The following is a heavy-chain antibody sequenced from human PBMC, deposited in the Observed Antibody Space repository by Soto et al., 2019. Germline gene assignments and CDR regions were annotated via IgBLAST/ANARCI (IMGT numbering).Heavy chain of an antibody. CDR1: GFTFSSYG. V-gene: IGHV3-30*18. Sequence: QVQLVESGGGVVQPGRSLRLSCAASGFTFSSYGMHWVRQAPGKGLEWVAVISYDGSNKYYADSVKGRFTISRDNSKNTLYLQMNSLRAEDTAVYYCAKDYYDSRGYYDYWGQGTLVTVSS. J-gene: IGHJ4*02. CDR2: ISYDGSNK. D-gene: IGHD3-22*01. CDR3: AKDYYDSRGYYDY.